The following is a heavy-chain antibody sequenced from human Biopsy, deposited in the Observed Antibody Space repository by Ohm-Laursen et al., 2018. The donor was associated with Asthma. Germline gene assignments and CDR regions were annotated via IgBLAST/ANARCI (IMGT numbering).Heavy chain of an antibody. Sequence: SLRLSCAASGFSFSNFAIHWVRQAPGKGLEWVGVISKDASTQDYADSVKGRFTMARDNSKNTLDLQMTSLRAEDTAVYYCAKDSARAYYDDSSGYYSSGSYYYYGMDVWGQGTTVTVSS. CDR2: ISKDASTQ. CDR3: AKDSARAYYDDSSGYYSSGSYYYYGMDV. J-gene: IGHJ6*02. D-gene: IGHD3-22*01. CDR1: GFSFSNFA. V-gene: IGHV3-30*07.